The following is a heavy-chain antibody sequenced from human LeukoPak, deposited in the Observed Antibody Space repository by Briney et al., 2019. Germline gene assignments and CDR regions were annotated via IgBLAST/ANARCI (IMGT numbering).Heavy chain of an antibody. Sequence: SETLSLTCTVSGGSISSSTYYWGWIRQPPGKGLEWVGNVYYSGSTYYNPSLKSRVTISVDTSKRHFSLKLTSVTAADTAVYYCARGGYDVLTGYSTLGEYWGQGTLVTVSS. CDR2: VYYSGST. J-gene: IGHJ4*02. V-gene: IGHV4-39*02. CDR1: GGSISSSTYY. D-gene: IGHD3-9*01. CDR3: ARGGYDVLTGYSTLGEY.